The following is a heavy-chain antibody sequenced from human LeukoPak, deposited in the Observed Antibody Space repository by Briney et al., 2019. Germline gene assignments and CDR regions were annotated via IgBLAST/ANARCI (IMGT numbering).Heavy chain of an antibody. V-gene: IGHV3-7*01. J-gene: IGHJ4*02. CDR3: ARIGFYATVAFDY. CDR2: IKQDESEK. CDR1: GFTFSNYW. Sequence: GGSLRLSCAASGFTFSNYWMSWVRQAPGKGLEWVANIKQDESEKYYLDSVKGRFTISRDNAKNSLYLQMSSLRAEDTAVYYCARIGFYATVAFDYWGQGTLVTVSS. D-gene: IGHD2-8*01.